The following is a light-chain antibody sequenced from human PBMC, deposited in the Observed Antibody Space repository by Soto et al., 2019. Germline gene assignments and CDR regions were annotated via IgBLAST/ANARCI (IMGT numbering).Light chain of an antibody. V-gene: IGKV3-15*01. Sequence: EIVMTQSPATLSVSPGERATLSCRASQSVSSNLAWYQQKPGQAPRLLIYGASTRATGIPARFSGSGSGTEVTLTNSSLQSEDFAVYYCQQYNNWPRTFGQGNKVEIK. CDR2: GAS. CDR1: QSVSSN. CDR3: QQYNNWPRT. J-gene: IGKJ1*01.